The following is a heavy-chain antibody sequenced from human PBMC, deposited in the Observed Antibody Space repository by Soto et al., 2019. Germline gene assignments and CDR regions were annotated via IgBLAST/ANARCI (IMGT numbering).Heavy chain of an antibody. J-gene: IGHJ1*01. CDR1: GFTVSSNY. CDR2: IYSGGST. D-gene: IGHD2-15*01. CDR3: EKGPTSTEKDIEVIFDAAYSIQH. Sequence: GWSLRLSCAASGFTVSSNYMSWVRQAPGKGLEWVSVIYSGGSTYYADSVKGRFTISRDNSKNTLNLQMNDLRVEDTAVIYCEKGPTSTEKDIEVIFDAAYSIQHWGQGTLVTVS. V-gene: IGHV3-53*01.